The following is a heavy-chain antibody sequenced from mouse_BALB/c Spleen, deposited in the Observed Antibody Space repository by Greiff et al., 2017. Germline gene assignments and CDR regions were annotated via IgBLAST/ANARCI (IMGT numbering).Heavy chain of an antibody. Sequence: EVKVVESGPSLVKPSQTLSLTCSVTGDSITSGYWNWIRKFPGNKLEYMGYISYSGSTYYNPSLKSRISITRDTSKNQYYLQLNSVTTEDTATYYCARNGITTATLYAMDYWGQGTSGTVSS. CDR2: ISYSGST. J-gene: IGHJ4*01. D-gene: IGHD1-2*01. V-gene: IGHV3-8*02. CDR3: ARNGITTATLYAMDY. CDR1: GDSITSGY.